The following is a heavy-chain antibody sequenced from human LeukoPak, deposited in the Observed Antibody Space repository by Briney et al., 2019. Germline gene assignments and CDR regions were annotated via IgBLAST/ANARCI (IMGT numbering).Heavy chain of an antibody. D-gene: IGHD2-21*01. CDR3: ARGHKVGYYYYSYIDV. CDR1: GGSMSSYY. Sequence: SETLSLTCSVAGGSMSSYYWNWCRQPAGKGLEWIGRIYPSGSTTNYNPSLESRVTISVDKSESQFSLKVTSVTAADTAVYFCARGHKVGYYYYSYIDVWRKGNTVTVSS. CDR2: IYPSGSTT. V-gene: IGHV4-4*07. J-gene: IGHJ6*03.